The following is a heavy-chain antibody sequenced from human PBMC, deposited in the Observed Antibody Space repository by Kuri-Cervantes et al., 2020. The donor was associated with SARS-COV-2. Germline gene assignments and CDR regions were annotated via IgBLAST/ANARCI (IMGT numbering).Heavy chain of an antibody. Sequence: GESLKISCAASGFTFSSYGMHWVRQAPGKGLEWVSYISSSSSTIYYADSVKGRFTISRDNAKNSLYLQMNSLRDEDTAVYYCAREGVTGTTYYYYYGMDVWGQGTTVTVSS. CDR2: ISSSSSTI. CDR3: AREGVTGTTYYYYYGMDV. D-gene: IGHD1-7*01. V-gene: IGHV3-48*02. CDR1: GFTFSSYG. J-gene: IGHJ6*02.